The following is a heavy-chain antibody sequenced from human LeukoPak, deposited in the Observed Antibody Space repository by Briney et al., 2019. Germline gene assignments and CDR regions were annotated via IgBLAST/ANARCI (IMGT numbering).Heavy chain of an antibody. CDR3: AKLGGQEVYNYYVGV. V-gene: IGHV3-23*01. J-gene: IGHJ6*03. CDR1: GFTFSSYA. Sequence: GGSLRLSCEASGFTFSSYAMSWVRQAPGKGLEWVSGIIDSGDITYYANSVKGRFIVSRDNSKNTLYLQMNSLRAEDTAVYYCAKLGGQEVYNYYVGVWGKGTTVAVSS. D-gene: IGHD3-16*01. CDR2: IIDSGDIT.